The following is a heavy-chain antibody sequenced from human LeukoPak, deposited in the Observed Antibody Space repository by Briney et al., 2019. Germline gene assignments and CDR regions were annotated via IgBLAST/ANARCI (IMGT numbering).Heavy chain of an antibody. Sequence: GASVKVSCKASGYTFTSYDINWVRQATGQGLEWMGWMNPNSGNTGYAQKFQGRVTITRNTSISTAYMELSSLRSEDTAVYYCARGRKYYDILTGSVPYYFDYWGQGTLVPVSS. CDR3: ARGRKYYDILTGSVPYYFDY. J-gene: IGHJ4*02. D-gene: IGHD3-9*01. CDR1: GYTFTSYD. CDR2: MNPNSGNT. V-gene: IGHV1-8*03.